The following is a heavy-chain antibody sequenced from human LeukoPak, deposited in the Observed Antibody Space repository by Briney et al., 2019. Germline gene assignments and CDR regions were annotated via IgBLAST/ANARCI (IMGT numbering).Heavy chain of an antibody. CDR1: GGTFSSYA. Sequence: ASVKVSCKASGGTFSSYAIGWVRQAPGQGLEWMGRINPNSGGTNYAQKFQGRVTMTRDTSISTAYMELSRLRSDDTAVYYCARGYRTVGAIEYFQHWGQGTLVTVSS. CDR2: INPNSGGT. J-gene: IGHJ1*01. V-gene: IGHV1-2*06. CDR3: ARGYRTVGAIEYFQH. D-gene: IGHD1-26*01.